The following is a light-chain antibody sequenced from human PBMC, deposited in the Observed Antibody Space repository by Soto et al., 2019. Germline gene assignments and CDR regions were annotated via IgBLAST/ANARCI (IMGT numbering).Light chain of an antibody. CDR1: QSVSNNY. Sequence: EIVLSQSPGPQSCSPGERAILSCXXSQSVSNNYLAWYQQKPGQAPRLLIYGASSRATGIPDRFSGSGSGTDFTLTVSRLEPEDFAVYYCQQYGRSPSTFGGGTKVDI. J-gene: IGKJ4*01. CDR2: GAS. V-gene: IGKV3-20*01. CDR3: QQYGRSPST.